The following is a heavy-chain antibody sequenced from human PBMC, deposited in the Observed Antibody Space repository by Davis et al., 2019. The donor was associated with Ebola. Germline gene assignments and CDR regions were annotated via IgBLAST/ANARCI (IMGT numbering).Heavy chain of an antibody. CDR1: GGSFSGYY. J-gene: IGHJ4*02. V-gene: IGHV4-34*01. D-gene: IGHD1-26*01. CDR2: INHSGST. CDR3: ARLGATSGVYFDY. Sequence: SETLSLTCAVYGGSFSGYYWSWIRQPPGKGLEWIGEINHSGSTNYNPSLKSRVTISVDTSKSQFSLNLSSVTAADTAVYYCARLGATSGVYFDYWGQGTLVTVSS.